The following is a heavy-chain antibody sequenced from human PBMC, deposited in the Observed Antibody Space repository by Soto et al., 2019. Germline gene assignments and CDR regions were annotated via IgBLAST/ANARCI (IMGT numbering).Heavy chain of an antibody. V-gene: IGHV3-15*01. D-gene: IGHD2-8*01. CDR2: IKSKTDGGTT. J-gene: IGHJ6*03. CDR3: TTSESYCTNGVCYLYYMDV. Sequence: PGGSLRLSCAASGFTFSNAWMSWVRQAPGKGLEWVGRIKSKTDGGTTDYAAPVKGRFTISRDDSKNTLYLQMNSLKTEDTAVYYCTTSESYCTNGVCYLYYMDVWGKGTTVTVSS. CDR1: GFTFSNAW.